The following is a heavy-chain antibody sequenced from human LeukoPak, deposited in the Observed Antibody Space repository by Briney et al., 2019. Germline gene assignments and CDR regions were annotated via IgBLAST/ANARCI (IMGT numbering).Heavy chain of an antibody. V-gene: IGHV3-48*03. CDR2: ISSSGSTI. Sequence: GGSLRLSCAASGFTFSSYEMNWVRQAPGKGLEWVSYISSSGSTIYYADSVKGRFTISRDNAKNSLYVQMNSLRAEDTAVYYCAELGITMIGGVWGKGTTVTISS. CDR1: GFTFSSYE. J-gene: IGHJ6*04. D-gene: IGHD3-10*02. CDR3: AELGITMIGGV.